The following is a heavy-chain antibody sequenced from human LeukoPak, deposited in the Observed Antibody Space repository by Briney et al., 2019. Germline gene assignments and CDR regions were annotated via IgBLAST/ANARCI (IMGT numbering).Heavy chain of an antibody. CDR1: GFTFSTYW. CDR3: ARDLYVDVVATPAFYYYMDV. D-gene: IGHD5-12*01. V-gene: IGHV3-7*01. J-gene: IGHJ6*03. Sequence: GGSLRLSCAASGFTFSTYWMHWVRQAPGKGLEWVADINQGGSERYYVDSVKGRFTISRDNAKNSVYLQMNSLRAEDTAVYYCARDLYVDVVATPAFYYYMDVWGKGTTVTVSS. CDR2: INQGGSER.